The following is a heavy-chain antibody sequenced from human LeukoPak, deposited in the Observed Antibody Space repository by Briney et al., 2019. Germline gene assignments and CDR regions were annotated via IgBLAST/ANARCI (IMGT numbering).Heavy chain of an antibody. J-gene: IGHJ4*02. CDR2: INPNSGGT. CDR1: GYTFTDYY. V-gene: IGHV1-2*02. D-gene: IGHD1/OR15-1a*01. Sequence: ASVKVSCKASGYTFTDYYIHWVRQAPGQGLEWMGWINPNSGGTNYAQKFQDRVTMTRDTSITTAYMELSRLRSDDTAMYYCATSGSAWHNDYWGQGTLVTVSS. CDR3: ATSGSAWHNDY.